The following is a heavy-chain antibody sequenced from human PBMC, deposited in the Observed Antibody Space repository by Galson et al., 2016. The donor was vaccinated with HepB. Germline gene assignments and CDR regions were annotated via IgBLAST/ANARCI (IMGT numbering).Heavy chain of an antibody. CDR2: IKQDGSEK. CDR3: ARFDYGDYNDAFDI. CDR1: RFTFSSHW. J-gene: IGHJ3*02. Sequence: SLRLSCAASRFTFSSHWMSWVRQAPGKGLEWVANIKQDGSEKYYVDSVKGRFSISRDNGKDSLYLQMNSLRAEDTALYYRARFDYGDYNDAFDIWGQGTMVTVSS. D-gene: IGHD4-17*01. V-gene: IGHV3-7*01.